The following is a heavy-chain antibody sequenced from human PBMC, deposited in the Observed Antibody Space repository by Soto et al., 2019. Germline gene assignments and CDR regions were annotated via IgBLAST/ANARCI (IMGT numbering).Heavy chain of an antibody. CDR1: GGSVSSGSYY. V-gene: IGHV4-61*01. Sequence: TSETLSLTCTVSGGSVSSGSYYWSWIRQPPGKGLEWIGYIYYSGSTGYNPSLKSRVAISVDTCENQFSLRLSSVTAADTAVYYCARRRGYSLDYWGQGTLVTVSS. CDR2: IYYSGST. CDR3: ARRRGYSLDY. D-gene: IGHD5-18*01. J-gene: IGHJ4*02.